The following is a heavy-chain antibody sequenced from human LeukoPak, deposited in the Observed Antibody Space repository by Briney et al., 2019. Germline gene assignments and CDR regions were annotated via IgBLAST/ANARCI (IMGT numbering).Heavy chain of an antibody. CDR3: ARRYCSSTSCLFDY. V-gene: IGHV3-30-3*01. CDR2: TSYDGTNK. Sequence: GGSLRLSCAAFGFTFSNHAMHWVHQAPAKGLEWVAVTSYDGTNKYYADSVKGRFTISRDNSKNTLYLQMNSLRAEDTAVYYCARRYCSSTSCLFDYWGQGTLVTVSS. D-gene: IGHD2-2*01. J-gene: IGHJ4*02. CDR1: GFTFSNHA.